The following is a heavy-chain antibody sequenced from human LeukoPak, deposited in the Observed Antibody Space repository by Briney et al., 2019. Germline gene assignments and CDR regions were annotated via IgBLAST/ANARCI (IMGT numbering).Heavy chain of an antibody. CDR1: GFTFTSYD. D-gene: IGHD3-10*02. CDR3: ARDSYMFGSDY. V-gene: IGHV3-48*03. Sequence: PGGSLRLSCVTSGFTFTSYDFNWVRQAPGKGLEWVSYISNGGGTIYYADSVKGRFAISRDNAKNSVFLQVNTLRAEDTAVYYCARDSYMFGSDYWGQGTLVTVSS. CDR2: ISNGGGTI. J-gene: IGHJ4*02.